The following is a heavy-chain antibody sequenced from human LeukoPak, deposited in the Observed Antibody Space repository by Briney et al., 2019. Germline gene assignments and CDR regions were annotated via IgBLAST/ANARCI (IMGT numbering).Heavy chain of an antibody. Sequence: SVKVSCKASGGTFSSYAISWVRQVPGQGLEWMGGIIPIFGTANYAQKFQGRVTITADESTSTAYMELSSLRSEDTAVYYCARVYCGGDCYSALDPWGQGTLVTVSS. J-gene: IGHJ5*02. D-gene: IGHD2-21*02. CDR3: ARVYCGGDCYSALDP. CDR2: IIPIFGTA. CDR1: GGTFSSYA. V-gene: IGHV1-69*13.